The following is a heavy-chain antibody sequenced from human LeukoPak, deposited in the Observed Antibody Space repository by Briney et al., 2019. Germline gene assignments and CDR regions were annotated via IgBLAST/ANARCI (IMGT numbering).Heavy chain of an antibody. CDR2: ISSSSSTI. CDR3: ARDRCSGGSCYSSVDAFDI. D-gene: IGHD2-15*01. Sequence: GGSLRLSCAASGFTFSSYSMNWVRQAPGKGREWVSYISSSSSTIYYADSVKGRFTISRDNAKNSLYLQMNSLRAEDTAVYYCARDRCSGGSCYSSVDAFDIWAQGTMVTVSS. J-gene: IGHJ3*02. CDR1: GFTFSSYS. V-gene: IGHV3-48*01.